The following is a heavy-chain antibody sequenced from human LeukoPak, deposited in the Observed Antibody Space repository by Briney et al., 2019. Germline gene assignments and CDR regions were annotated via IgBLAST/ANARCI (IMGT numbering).Heavy chain of an antibody. J-gene: IGHJ4*02. CDR2: IFSSGST. Sequence: SETLSLTCPVSGGSVNNYYWSWIRQPPGKGLEWIGNIFSSGSTNYNPSLKSRVTISVDASRNQFSLKLSSVTAADTAAYYCARVDGDYRGYFDYWGQGTLVTVSS. CDR3: ARVDGDYRGYFDY. D-gene: IGHD4-17*01. V-gene: IGHV4-59*02. CDR1: GGSVNNYY.